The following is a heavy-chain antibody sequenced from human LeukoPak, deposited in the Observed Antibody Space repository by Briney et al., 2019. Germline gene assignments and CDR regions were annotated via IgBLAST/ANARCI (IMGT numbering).Heavy chain of an antibody. J-gene: IGHJ6*02. D-gene: IGHD3-3*01. V-gene: IGHV4-34*01. CDR2: INHSGST. CDR3: ARRARISITIFGVVTDPYYYGMDV. CDR1: GGSFSGYY. Sequence: SETLSLTCAVYGGSFSGYYWSWIRQPPGKGLEWIGEINHSGSTNYNPSLKSRVTISVDTSKNQFSLKLSSVTAADTAVYYCARRARISITIFGVVTDPYYYGMDVWGQGTTVTVSS.